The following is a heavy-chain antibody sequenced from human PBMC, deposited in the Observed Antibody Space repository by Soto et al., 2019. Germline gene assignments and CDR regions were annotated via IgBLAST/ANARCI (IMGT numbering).Heavy chain of an antibody. CDR2: IWSDGSNE. V-gene: IGHV3-33*01. D-gene: IGHD3-10*01. CDR3: ARERTFGDNKHNYMDV. J-gene: IGHJ6*03. CDR1: EFTFSRHG. Sequence: QVQLVESGGGVVQPGRSLRLSCAASEFTFSRHGMHWVRQAPGKGLQWVAVIWSDGSNEVYADSVKGRFIISRDNSKNILYLQMNSLRAEDTAVYYCARERTFGDNKHNYMDVWGTGITVTVSS.